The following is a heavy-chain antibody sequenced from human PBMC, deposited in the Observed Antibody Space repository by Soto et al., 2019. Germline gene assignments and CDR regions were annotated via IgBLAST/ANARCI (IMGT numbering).Heavy chain of an antibody. Sequence: SETLSLTCTVSGDSVSSGTYCWSWLRQPPGTGLEWIAYIYYSGVTNYNPPLKSRVTMSIDTSKNQFSLNMTSVTAADTAVYYCVRTNSRGEWSAWYWGQGTLVDGSS. CDR3: VRTNSRGEWSAWY. V-gene: IGHV4-61*01. CDR2: IYYSGVT. CDR1: GDSVSSGTYC. D-gene: IGHD3-22*01. J-gene: IGHJ4*02.